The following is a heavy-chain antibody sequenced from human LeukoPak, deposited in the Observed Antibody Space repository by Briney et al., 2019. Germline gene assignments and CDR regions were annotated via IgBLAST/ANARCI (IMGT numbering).Heavy chain of an antibody. CDR1: GGSFSGYY. D-gene: IGHD6-6*01. V-gene: IGHV4-34*01. J-gene: IGHJ4*02. CDR3: ATSHPTLEYSSSSSDPREDY. Sequence: SETLSLTCAVYGGSFSGYYWSWIRQPPGKGLEWIGEINHSGSTNYSPSLKSRVTISVDTSKNQFSLKLSSVTAADTAVYYCATSHPTLEYSSSSSDPREDYWGQGTLVTVSS. CDR2: INHSGST.